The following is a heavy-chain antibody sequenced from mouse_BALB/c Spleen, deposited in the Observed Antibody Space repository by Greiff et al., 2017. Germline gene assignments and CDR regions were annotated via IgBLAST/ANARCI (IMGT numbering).Heavy chain of an antibody. D-gene: IGHD2-10*02. CDR1: GYTFTSYW. J-gene: IGHJ4*01. V-gene: IGHV1-7*01. Sequence: VQLQQSGAELAKPGASVKMSCKASGYTFTSYWMHWVKQRPGQGLEWIGYINPSTGYTEYNQKFKDKATLTADKSSSTAYMQLSSLTSEDSAVYYCARRTYGIYNYYAMDYWGQGTSVTVSA. CDR2: INPSTGYT. CDR3: ARRTYGIYNYYAMDY.